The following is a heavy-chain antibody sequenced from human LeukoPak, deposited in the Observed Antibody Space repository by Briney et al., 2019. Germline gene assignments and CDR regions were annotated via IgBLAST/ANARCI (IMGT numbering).Heavy chain of an antibody. Sequence: GASVKVSCKASGYTFTSYDINWVRQATGQGLEWMGWMNPNSGNTNYAQKLQGRVTMTTDTSTSTAYMELRSLRSDDTAVYYCARDADCSSTSCGAFDIWGQGTMVTVSS. J-gene: IGHJ3*02. CDR1: GYTFTSYD. D-gene: IGHD2-2*01. V-gene: IGHV1-18*01. CDR2: MNPNSGNT. CDR3: ARDADCSSTSCGAFDI.